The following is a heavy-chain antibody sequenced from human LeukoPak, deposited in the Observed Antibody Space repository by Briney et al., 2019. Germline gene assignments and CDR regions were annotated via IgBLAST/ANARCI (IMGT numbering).Heavy chain of an antibody. Sequence: KPSETLSLTCTVSGGSISSGSYYWSWIRQPAGKGLEWIRRIYTSGSTNYNLPRKGRDTISVDTSKNQFSLKLSSVTAADTAVYYCARVSGYSSSWGQGTLVTVSS. V-gene: IGHV4-61*02. CDR2: IYTSGST. CDR3: ARVSGYSSS. J-gene: IGHJ4*02. CDR1: GGSISSGSYY. D-gene: IGHD6-13*01.